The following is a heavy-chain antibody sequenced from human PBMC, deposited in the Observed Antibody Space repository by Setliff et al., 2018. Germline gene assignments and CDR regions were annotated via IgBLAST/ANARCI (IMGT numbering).Heavy chain of an antibody. CDR2: IIHSGST. CDR1: GGSFSGYY. Sequence: SETLSLTCAVYGGSFSGYYWSWIRQPPGKRLEWIGEIIHSGSTNYNPSLKSRVTISMDTSKNQFSLKLSSVTAADTAVYYCARRRYFDRYYYYGMDVWGRGTTVSVSS. V-gene: IGHV4-34*12. CDR3: ARRRYFDRYYYYGMDV. J-gene: IGHJ6*02. D-gene: IGHD3-9*01.